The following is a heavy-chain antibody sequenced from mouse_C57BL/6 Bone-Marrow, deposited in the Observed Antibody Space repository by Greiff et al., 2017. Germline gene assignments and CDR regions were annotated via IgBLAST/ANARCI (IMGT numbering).Heavy chain of an antibody. D-gene: IGHD2-3*01. V-gene: IGHV5-4*03. J-gene: IGHJ1*03. CDR1: GFTFSSYA. Sequence: EVKLVESGGGLVKPGGSLKLSCAASGFTFSSYAMSWVRQTPEKRLEWVATISDGGSYTYYPDNVKGRFTISRDNAKNNLYLQMSHLKSEDTAMXYCANDGPYFDVWGTGTTVTVSS. CDR2: ISDGGSYT. CDR3: ANDGPYFDV.